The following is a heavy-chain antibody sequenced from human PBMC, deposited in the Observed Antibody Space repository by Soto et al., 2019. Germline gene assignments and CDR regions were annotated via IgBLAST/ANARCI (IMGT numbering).Heavy chain of an antibody. J-gene: IGHJ4*02. D-gene: IGHD2-2*01. V-gene: IGHV3-23*01. CDR2: ISGSGGST. Sequence: HPGGSLRLSCAASGFTFSSYAMSWVRQAPGKGLEWVSAISGSGGSTYYADSVKGRFTISRDNSKNTLYLQMNSLRAEDTAVYYCAKLPLRARYCSSTSCWYYFDYWGQGTLVTVSS. CDR3: AKLPLRARYCSSTSCWYYFDY. CDR1: GFTFSSYA.